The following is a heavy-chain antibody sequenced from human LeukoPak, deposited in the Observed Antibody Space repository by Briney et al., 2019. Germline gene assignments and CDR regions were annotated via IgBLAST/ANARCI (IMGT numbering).Heavy chain of an antibody. CDR2: INTDGSST. D-gene: IGHD3-10*01. J-gene: IGHJ4*02. CDR1: GFTFSSYW. V-gene: IGHV3-74*01. CDR3: AQKGYGSLTYFDS. Sequence: PGGSLRLSCAASGFTFSSYWMHWVRQAPGKGLVWVSHINTDGSSTSHADSVKGRFTISRDNSKNTLYLQMNSLRAEDTAVYYCAQKGYGSLTYFDSWGQGTLVTVSS.